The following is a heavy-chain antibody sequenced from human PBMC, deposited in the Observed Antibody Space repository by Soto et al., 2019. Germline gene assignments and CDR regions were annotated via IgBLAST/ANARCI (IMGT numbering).Heavy chain of an antibody. CDR1: GGSISIGGYS. CDR2: IYHSGST. Sequence: SETLSLTFAVSGGSISIGGYSWSLIRQPPGEGLEWIGHIYHSGSTYYNPSLKSRVTIHVDRSKNKFSMKLSSVTAAATAVYYCARIPSPWGKGTLVTVS. J-gene: IGHJ5*02. CDR3: ARIPSP. D-gene: IGHD2-21*01. V-gene: IGHV4-30-2*01.